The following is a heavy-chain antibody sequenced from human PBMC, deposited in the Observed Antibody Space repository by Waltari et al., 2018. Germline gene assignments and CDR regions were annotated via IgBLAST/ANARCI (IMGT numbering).Heavy chain of an antibody. CDR3: AGGGPTGGSKYYFDY. D-gene: IGHD3-16*01. CDR2: FHHSGST. Sequence: QVQLQESGPGLVKPSETLSLTCTVSGFSISNDYYWAWIRQPPGKGLEWIGSFHHSGSTLDNPSLKSRDARSRVTSKNLFVLGLTSVTAADTGVYFCAGGGPTGGSKYYFDYWGQGTLVTVSS. CDR1: GFSISNDYY. J-gene: IGHJ4*02. V-gene: IGHV4-38-2*02.